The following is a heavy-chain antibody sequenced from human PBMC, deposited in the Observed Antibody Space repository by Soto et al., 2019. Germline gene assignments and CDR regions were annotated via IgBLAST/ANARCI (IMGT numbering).Heavy chain of an antibody. J-gene: IGHJ3*02. CDR3: ARTDSSGYYDRAFDI. CDR2: ISGSGGST. CDR1: GFTFSSNS. Sequence: GGSLTPACAASGFTFSSNSMGWVRQDPGKGLEWVSAISGSGGSTYYEDSVKGRFTISRDNSKNTLYLQMNSLRAEDTAVYYCARTDSSGYYDRAFDIWGQGTMVTVSS. V-gene: IGHV3-23*01. D-gene: IGHD3-22*01.